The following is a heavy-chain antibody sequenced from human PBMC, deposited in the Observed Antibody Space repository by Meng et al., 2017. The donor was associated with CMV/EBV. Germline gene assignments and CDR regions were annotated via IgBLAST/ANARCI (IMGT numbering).Heavy chain of an antibody. CDR2: LNHIGST. J-gene: IGHJ5*02. V-gene: IGHV4-34*01. Sequence: YCGRWIRTPPGKGMEWIGELNHIGSTNYNRSIKCRVTIPVDTSKTQFSLKLRTVTAADPVVYSCERGQEVVVVPAARTSWFDPWGQGTLVTVSS. D-gene: IGHD2-2*01. CDR1: YC. CDR3: ERGQEVVVVPAARTSWFDP.